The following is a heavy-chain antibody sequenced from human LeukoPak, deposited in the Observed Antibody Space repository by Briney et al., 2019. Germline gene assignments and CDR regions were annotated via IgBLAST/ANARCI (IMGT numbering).Heavy chain of an antibody. CDR1: RGSLTGYY. CDR3: ARMRGTYYYDSSGYYPLGQLGSYGMDV. V-gene: IGHV4-34*01. J-gene: IGHJ6*02. Sequence: PQTLSPTCALYRGSLTGYYRSWIRHPPRNGREWIGEIKHTGSTKYHPTVKSRVTISVDTSKNQFSLKLSSVTAADTAVYYCARMRGTYYYDSSGYYPLGQLGSYGMDVWGQGTTVTVSS. CDR2: IKHTGST. D-gene: IGHD3-22*01.